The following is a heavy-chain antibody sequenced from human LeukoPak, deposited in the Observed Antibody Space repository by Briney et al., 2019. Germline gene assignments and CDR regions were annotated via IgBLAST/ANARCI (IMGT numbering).Heavy chain of an antibody. Sequence: ASVKVSCKASGGTFSSYTISWVRQAPGQGLEWMGRIIPTLGIANYAQKFQGRVTITADKSTSTAYMELSSLRSEDTAVYYCARDPMATTPSDFWGQGTLVTVSS. D-gene: IGHD5-24*01. J-gene: IGHJ4*02. CDR3: ARDPMATTPSDF. CDR2: IIPTLGIA. V-gene: IGHV1-69*04. CDR1: GGTFSSYT.